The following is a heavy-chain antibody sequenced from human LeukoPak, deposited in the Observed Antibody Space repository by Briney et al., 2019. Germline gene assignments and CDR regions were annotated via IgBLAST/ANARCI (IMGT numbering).Heavy chain of an antibody. D-gene: IGHD3-16*02. CDR2: IYTSGRT. CDR3: AKEPKILTFWGAIDLTRFDP. Sequence: PSQTLSLTCTVSGGSISSGSYYWSWIRQPAGKGLEWIGHIYTSGRTNYNPSLKSRVTISVDTSKNHFSLKLSSVTAADTAVYYWAKEPKILTFWGAIDLTRFDPWGQGTLVTVSS. CDR1: GGSISSGSYY. V-gene: IGHV4-61*09. J-gene: IGHJ5*02.